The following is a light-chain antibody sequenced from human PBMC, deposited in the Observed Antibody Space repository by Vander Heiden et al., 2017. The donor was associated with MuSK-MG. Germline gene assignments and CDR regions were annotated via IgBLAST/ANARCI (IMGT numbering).Light chain of an antibody. CDR2: WAS. CDR3: QQYDSTPPG. CDR1: QTVLYSSNNQNY. J-gene: IGKJ4*01. Sequence: DIVMTQSPDSLAVSLGERATINCKSSQTVLYSSNNQNYLAWYQQKSGQPPKLLIYWASTRESGVPDRFSGSGSGTDFTLTISSLQAEDVAVYYCQQYDSTPPGFGGRTKVEIK. V-gene: IGKV4-1*01.